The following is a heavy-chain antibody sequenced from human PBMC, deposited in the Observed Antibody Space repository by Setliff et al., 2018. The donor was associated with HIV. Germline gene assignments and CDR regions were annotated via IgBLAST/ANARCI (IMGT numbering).Heavy chain of an antibody. CDR1: SGSIHSGSYY. J-gene: IGHJ4*02. V-gene: IGHV4-61*02. CDR2: IYTSGST. Sequence: SETLSLTCIVSSGSIHSGSYYWSWIRQPVGKGLEWIGRIYTSGSTDYNPSPKSRVAISVDTSKNHFSLNLTSVTAADTAIYFCARVGGKGYSNFLDSWGQGLLVTVSS. CDR3: ARVGGKGYSNFLDS. D-gene: IGHD2-15*01.